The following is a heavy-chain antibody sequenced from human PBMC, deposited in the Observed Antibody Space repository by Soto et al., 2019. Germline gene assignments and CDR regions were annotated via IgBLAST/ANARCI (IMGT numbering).Heavy chain of an antibody. CDR3: ARGGRYCSGGSCYYYYYMDV. CDR1: GYTFTIYA. Sequence: ASVKVSCKASGYTFTIYAMHWVRQAPGQRLEWMGWINAGNGNTKYSQKFQGRVTITRDTSASTAYMELSSLRSEDTAVYYCARGGRYCSGGSCYYYYYMDVWGKGTTVTVSS. V-gene: IGHV1-3*01. J-gene: IGHJ6*03. D-gene: IGHD2-15*01. CDR2: INAGNGNT.